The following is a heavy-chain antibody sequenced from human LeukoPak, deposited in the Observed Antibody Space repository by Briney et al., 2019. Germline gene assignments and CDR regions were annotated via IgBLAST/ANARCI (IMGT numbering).Heavy chain of an antibody. Sequence: GGSLRLSCAVSGFTASSYVMHWVRQAPGEGLVWVSRINHDGSDISYADSVKGRSTISRDNAKNTLYLQMNSLRVDDTAVYYCVRDKNFKIDYWGQGTLVTVSS. J-gene: IGHJ4*02. D-gene: IGHD2/OR15-2a*01. CDR3: VRDKNFKIDY. V-gene: IGHV3-74*01. CDR2: INHDGSDI. CDR1: GFTASSYV.